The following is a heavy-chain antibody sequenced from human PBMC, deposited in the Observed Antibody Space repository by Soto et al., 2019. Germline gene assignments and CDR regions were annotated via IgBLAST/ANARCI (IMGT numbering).Heavy chain of an antibody. CDR3: TRASSLDFDF. J-gene: IGHJ4*02. CDR1: GFTFGDYA. CDR2: IRRNAYGGTT. Sequence: SLRLSCTTSGFTFGDYALSWVRQAPGKGLEWVGFIRRNAYGGTTDYAASVKGRFTISRDYSKSIAYLQMNSLRTEDTALYYCTRASSLDFDFWGQGTLVTVSS. V-gene: IGHV3-49*04. D-gene: IGHD3-16*01.